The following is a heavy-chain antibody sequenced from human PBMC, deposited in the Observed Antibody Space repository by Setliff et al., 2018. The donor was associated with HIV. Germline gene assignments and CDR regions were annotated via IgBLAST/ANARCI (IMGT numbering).Heavy chain of an antibody. Sequence: AASVKVSCKASGHTFTSYGISWVRQAPGQGLEWMGWISAYNGNTNYAQQLQGRVTLTTDTSTSTAYMELRSLRSDDTAVYYCARFAVAGTKWSDPWGQGTLVTVSS. CDR1: GHTFTSYG. CDR3: ARFAVAGTKWSDP. V-gene: IGHV1-18*01. CDR2: ISAYNGNT. J-gene: IGHJ5*02. D-gene: IGHD6-19*01.